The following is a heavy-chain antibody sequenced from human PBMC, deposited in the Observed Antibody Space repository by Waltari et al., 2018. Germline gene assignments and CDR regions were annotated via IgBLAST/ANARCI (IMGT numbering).Heavy chain of an antibody. Sequence: QVQLQESGPGLVKPSETLSLTCAVSGYSISSGYYWGWIRQPPGKGLEWIGSIYHSGSTYYNPSLKSRVTISVDTSKNQFALKLSSVTAADTAVYYCARSGRAVAGTEDWFDPWGQGTLVTVSS. CDR2: IYHSGST. CDR3: ARSGRAVAGTEDWFDP. D-gene: IGHD6-19*01. J-gene: IGHJ5*02. V-gene: IGHV4-38-2*01. CDR1: GYSISSGYY.